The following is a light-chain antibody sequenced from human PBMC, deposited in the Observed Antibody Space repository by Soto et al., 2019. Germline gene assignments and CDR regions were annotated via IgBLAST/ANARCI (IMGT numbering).Light chain of an antibody. J-gene: IGKJ1*01. CDR2: ATS. Sequence: DIQMTQSPSALSASVGDRVTITCRASQSIGGWLAWYQQKAGKAPKVLIYATSTLQSGVPSSFSGSGSGTQFTLTISSLQPDDSATYYCQQYNTWWTFGQGTKVEIK. CDR1: QSIGGW. CDR3: QQYNTWWT. V-gene: IGKV1-5*03.